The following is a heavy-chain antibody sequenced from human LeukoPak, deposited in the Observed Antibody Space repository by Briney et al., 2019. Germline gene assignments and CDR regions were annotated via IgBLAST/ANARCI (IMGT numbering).Heavy chain of an antibody. CDR3: AKVGYYYDSSGYYYFDY. Sequence: GGSLRLSCAASGFTFDDYAMHWVRQAPGKGLEWVSGISWNSGSIGYADSVKGRFTISRDNAKNSLYPQMNSLRAEDTALYYCAKVGYYYDSSGYYYFDYWGQGTLVTVSS. J-gene: IGHJ4*02. CDR1: GFTFDDYA. D-gene: IGHD3-22*01. V-gene: IGHV3-9*01. CDR2: ISWNSGSI.